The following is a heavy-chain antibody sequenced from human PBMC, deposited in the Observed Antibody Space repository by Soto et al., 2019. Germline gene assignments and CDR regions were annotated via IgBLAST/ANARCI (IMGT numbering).Heavy chain of an antibody. CDR1: GFTVSSNY. D-gene: IGHD6-19*01. V-gene: IGHV3-53*01. Sequence: EVQLVESGGGLIQPGGSLRLSCAASGFTVSSNYMSWVRQAPGKGLEWVSVIYSGGSTYYADSVKGRFTISRDNSKNTLYLQMKSLRAEDTAVYYCARGERYSSGWSDWFDPWGQGTLVTVSS. CDR2: IYSGGST. CDR3: ARGERYSSGWSDWFDP. J-gene: IGHJ5*02.